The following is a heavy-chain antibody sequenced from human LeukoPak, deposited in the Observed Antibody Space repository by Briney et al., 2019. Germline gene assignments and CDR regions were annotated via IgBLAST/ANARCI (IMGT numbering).Heavy chain of an antibody. CDR2: ITASGTAM. V-gene: IGHV3-48*02. D-gene: IGHD1-26*01. CDR3: ASSGSYRFDY. Sequence: GGSLRLSCVGSGFTFRSHAMSWVRQAPGKGLEWVSHITASGTAMFYADSVKGRFTISRDNAKNSLYLQMNSLRDEDTAVYYCASSGSYRFDYWGQGTLVTVSS. J-gene: IGHJ4*02. CDR1: GFTFRSHA.